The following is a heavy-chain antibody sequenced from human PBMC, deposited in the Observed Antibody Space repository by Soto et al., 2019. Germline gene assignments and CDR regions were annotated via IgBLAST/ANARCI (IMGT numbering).Heavy chain of an antibody. CDR2: IDSHGSTI. D-gene: IGHD1-1*01. V-gene: IGHV3-48*01. CDR3: ARVSRTTERY. J-gene: IGHJ4*02. Sequence: EVQLVESGGDLVQPGGSLRLSCAASGFTLSSYNMNWVLQAPGKGLEWVAYIDSHGSTIYYADSVKGRFTISRDNSQNSLFLQMNSLRVEDTAVYYCARVSRTTERYWGPGTLVTVSS. CDR1: GFTLSSYN.